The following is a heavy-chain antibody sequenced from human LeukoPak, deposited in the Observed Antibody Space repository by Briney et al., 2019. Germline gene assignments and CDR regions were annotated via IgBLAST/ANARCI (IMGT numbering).Heavy chain of an antibody. V-gene: IGHV3-7*01. Sequence: GGSLRLSCAASGFTFSSYWMSWVRQAPGKGLEWVANIKQDGSEKYYVDSVKGRFTISRDNAKNSLYLQMNSLRAEDTAVYYCAGRPITIFGEVIRSRRHYFDPWGQGSLVTVSS. CDR3: AGRPITIFGEVIRSRRHYFDP. CDR1: GFTFSSYW. D-gene: IGHD3-3*01. J-gene: IGHJ5*02. CDR2: IKQDGSEK.